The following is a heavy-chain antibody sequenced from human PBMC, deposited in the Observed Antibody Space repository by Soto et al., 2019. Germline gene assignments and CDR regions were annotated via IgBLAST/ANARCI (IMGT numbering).Heavy chain of an antibody. J-gene: IGHJ4*02. CDR3: ARRLYYDSSGYYEKGFDY. CDR1: GGTFSSYA. V-gene: IGHV1-69*13. D-gene: IGHD3-22*01. CDR2: IIPIFGTA. Sequence: SVKVSCKASGGTFSSYAISWVRQAPGQGLEWMGGIIPIFGTANYAQKFQGRVTITADESTSTAYMELSSLRSEDTAVYYCARRLYYDSSGYYEKGFDYWGQGTLVTVSS.